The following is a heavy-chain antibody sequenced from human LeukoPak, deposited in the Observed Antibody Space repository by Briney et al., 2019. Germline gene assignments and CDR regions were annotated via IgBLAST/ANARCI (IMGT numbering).Heavy chain of an antibody. CDR2: ISSYSTYI. Sequence: GGSLRLSCAASGFTFSDYSMNWVRQAAGTGLEWGSSISSYSTYIYYADSVKGRCTISRDNAKKSLYLQMNGLGAEDTAVYFCARGDYGDYHFDYWGQGTLVTVSS. CDR1: GFTFSDYS. CDR3: ARGDYGDYHFDY. D-gene: IGHD4-17*01. V-gene: IGHV3-21*01. J-gene: IGHJ4*02.